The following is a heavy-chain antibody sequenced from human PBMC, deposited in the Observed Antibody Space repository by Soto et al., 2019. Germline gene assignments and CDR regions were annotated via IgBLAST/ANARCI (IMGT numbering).Heavy chain of an antibody. CDR2: INPNSGVT. Sequence: QGQLMQSGAEVKKPGASVKVSCKASGYTFTGSYIHWVRQAPGQGLEGMGWINPNSGVTNYAQKFQDWVTMTRDTSISTAYMELSRLRSDDTAVYYCASGGTPNYFDYWGQGTLITVSS. V-gene: IGHV1-2*04. D-gene: IGHD3-16*01. CDR1: GYTFTGSY. CDR3: ASGGTPNYFDY. J-gene: IGHJ4*02.